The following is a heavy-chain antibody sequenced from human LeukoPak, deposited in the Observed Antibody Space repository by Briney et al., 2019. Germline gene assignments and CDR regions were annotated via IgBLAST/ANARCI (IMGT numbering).Heavy chain of an antibody. V-gene: IGHV4-34*01. CDR2: INHSGST. D-gene: IGHD5-18*01. CDR3: ARGDTAMVNGYFDY. J-gene: IGHJ4*02. Sequence: PSETLSLTCAVYGGSFSGYYWSWIRQPPGKGLEWIGEINHSGSTNYNPSLKRLVTISVDTSKNQFSLKLSSVTAADTAVYYCARGDTAMVNGYFDYWGQGTLVTVSS. CDR1: GGSFSGYY.